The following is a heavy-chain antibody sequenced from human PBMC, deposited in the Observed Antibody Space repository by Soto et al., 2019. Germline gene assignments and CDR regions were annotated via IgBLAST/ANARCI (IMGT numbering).Heavy chain of an antibody. CDR1: GGSISSYY. D-gene: IGHD6-19*01. CDR3: ASTPNIAVDDYYYYYMDV. V-gene: IGHV4-59*08. J-gene: IGHJ6*03. CDR2: IYYSGST. Sequence: SETLSLTCTVPGGSISSYYWSWIRQPPGKGLEWIGYIYYSGSTNYNPSLKSRVTISVDTSKNQFSLKLSSVTAADTAVYYCASTPNIAVDDYYYYYMDVWGKGTTVTVSS.